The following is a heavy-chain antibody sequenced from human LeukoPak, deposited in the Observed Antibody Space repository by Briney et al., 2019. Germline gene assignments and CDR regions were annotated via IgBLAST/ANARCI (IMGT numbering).Heavy chain of an antibody. J-gene: IGHJ4*02. CDR3: ARGTYSNYVDY. CDR1: GGSISSSSYY. CDR2: IYYSGST. D-gene: IGHD4-11*01. Sequence: PSETLSLTCTVSGGSISSSSYYWGWIRQPPGKGLEWIGNIYYSGSTYYNPSLKSRVTISLDTSKNQFSLKLSSVTAADTAVYYCARGTYSNYVDYWGQGTLVTVSS. V-gene: IGHV4-39*07.